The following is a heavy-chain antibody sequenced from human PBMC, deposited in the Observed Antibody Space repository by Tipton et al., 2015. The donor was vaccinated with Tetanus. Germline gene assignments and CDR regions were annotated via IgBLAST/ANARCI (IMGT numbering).Heavy chain of an antibody. CDR3: ARKSLTNYGLDV. CDR2: IIAGGGTT. Sequence: SLRLSCAASGFTFSTFVMAWVRQAPGKGLEWVSTIIAGGGTTHYADSVKGRFTISRDNSKNTVYLQMNSLRAEDTAVYFCARKSLTNYGLDVWGQGIPVTVSS. J-gene: IGHJ6*02. D-gene: IGHD1-1*01. V-gene: IGHV3-23*01. CDR1: GFTFSTFV.